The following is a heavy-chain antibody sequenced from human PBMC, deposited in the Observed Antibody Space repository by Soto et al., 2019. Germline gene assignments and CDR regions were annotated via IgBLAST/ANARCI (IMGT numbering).Heavy chain of an antibody. V-gene: IGHV4-39*01. J-gene: IGHJ4*02. D-gene: IGHD3-22*01. CDR2: IYYSGST. CDR1: GGSISSSSYY. Sequence: QLQLQESGPGLVKPSETLSLTCTVSGGSISSSSYYWGWIRQPPGKGLEWIGSIYYSGSTYYNPSLKSRVTISEDTSKNQFSLKLSSVTAADTAVYYCARQNTDYYDSSGYRGNLDYWGQGTLVTVSS. CDR3: ARQNTDYYDSSGYRGNLDY.